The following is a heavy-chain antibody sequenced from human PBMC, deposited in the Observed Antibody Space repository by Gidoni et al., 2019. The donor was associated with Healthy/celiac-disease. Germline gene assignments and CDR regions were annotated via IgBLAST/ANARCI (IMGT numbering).Heavy chain of an antibody. V-gene: IGHV4-34*01. D-gene: IGHD2-21*02. CDR2: INHSGST. CDR3: ARGEYGGNSGHLY. Sequence: QVQLQQRGAGLLTPPETLSLTCAVYGGSFSGYYWSWIRQPPGKGLEWIGEINHSGSTNYNPSLKSRVTISVDTSKNQFSLKLSSVTAADTAVYYCARGEYGGNSGHLYWGQGTLVTVSS. CDR1: GGSFSGYY. J-gene: IGHJ4*02.